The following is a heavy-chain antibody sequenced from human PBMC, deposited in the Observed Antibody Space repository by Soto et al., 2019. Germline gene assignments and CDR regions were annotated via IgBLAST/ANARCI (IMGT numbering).Heavy chain of an antibody. D-gene: IGHD5-12*01. Sequence: QLQLVESGGGVVQPGRSLRLSCAASGFTFSLYGMHWVRLAAGRALEWVAVTSYDGSNKFYADSVKGRFTTSSDNSQNPFYAEMNSLRPEDTAVYFCAKDSGYNGYDVYDYYSGIDVWGQGSTVSVSS. V-gene: IGHV3-30*18. CDR1: GFTFSLYG. J-gene: IGHJ6*02. CDR2: TSYDGSNK. CDR3: AKDSGYNGYDVYDYYSGIDV.